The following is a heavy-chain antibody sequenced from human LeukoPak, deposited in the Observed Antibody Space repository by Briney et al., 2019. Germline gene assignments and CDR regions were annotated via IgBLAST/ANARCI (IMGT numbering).Heavy chain of an antibody. CDR3: ATTTLTGYYKNPFDY. V-gene: IGHV3-30*04. D-gene: IGHD3-9*01. J-gene: IGHJ4*02. CDR1: GFTFSSYA. Sequence: GGSLRLSCAASGFTFSSYAMHWVRQAPGKGLEWVAVISYDGSNKYYADSVKGRFTISRDNSKNTLYLQMNSLRSEDTAVYYCATTTLTGYYKNPFDYWGQGTLVTVSS. CDR2: ISYDGSNK.